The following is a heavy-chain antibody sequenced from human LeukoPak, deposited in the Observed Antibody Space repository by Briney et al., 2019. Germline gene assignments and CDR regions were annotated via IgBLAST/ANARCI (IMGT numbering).Heavy chain of an antibody. CDR2: ISWNSGSI. V-gene: IGHV3-9*01. CDR3: AKDISYYGSGSYGAFDI. CDR1: GFTFDDYA. D-gene: IGHD3-10*01. Sequence: GGSLRLSCAASGFTFDDYAMHWVRQAPGKGLEWVSGISWNSGSIGYADSVKGRFTISRDNAKNSLYLQMNSLRAEDTALYYCAKDISYYGSGSYGAFDIWGQGTMVTVSS. J-gene: IGHJ3*02.